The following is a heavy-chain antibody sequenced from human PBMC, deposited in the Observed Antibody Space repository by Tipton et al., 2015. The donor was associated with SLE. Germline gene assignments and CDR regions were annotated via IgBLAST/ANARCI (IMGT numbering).Heavy chain of an antibody. CDR3: ARLKGRLELPGYHYYMDV. CDR1: GGSLSSYY. Sequence: TLSLTCTVSGGSLSSYYWAWIRQPPGKGLEWIGTIYHSGSTYYNPSLKSRVTISVDTSKNQFSLKLRSVTAADTAVYYCARLKGRLELPGYHYYMDVWGKGTTVTVSS. J-gene: IGHJ6*03. CDR2: IYHSGST. V-gene: IGHV4-39*01. D-gene: IGHD1-7*01.